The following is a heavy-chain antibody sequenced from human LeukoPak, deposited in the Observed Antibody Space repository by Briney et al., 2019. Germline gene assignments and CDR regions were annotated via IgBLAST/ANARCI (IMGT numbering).Heavy chain of an antibody. D-gene: IGHD2-2*01. Sequence: GESLKISCKGSGYSFTSYWIGWVRQMPGKGLEWMGIIYPGDSDTRYSPSFQGQVAISADKSISTAYLQWSSLKASDTAMYYCARRAKLGYCSSTSCSYYFDYWGQGTLVTASS. J-gene: IGHJ4*02. V-gene: IGHV5-51*01. CDR3: ARRAKLGYCSSTSCSYYFDY. CDR1: GYSFTSYW. CDR2: IYPGDSDT.